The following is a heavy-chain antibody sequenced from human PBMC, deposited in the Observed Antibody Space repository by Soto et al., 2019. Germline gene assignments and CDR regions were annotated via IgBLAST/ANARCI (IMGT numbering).Heavy chain of an antibody. J-gene: IGHJ4*02. D-gene: IGHD4-17*01. V-gene: IGHV3-30*03. Sequence: QVQLVESGGGVVQPGRSLRLSCAASGFTFSSHGMHWDRQAPGKGLEWVAVISYDGSDESYADSVKGRFTISRDNSKNTLYLQMNSLRPEDTAVYYCARDQISGDYGDQFGYWGQGTLVTVSS. CDR2: ISYDGSDE. CDR1: GFTFSSHG. CDR3: ARDQISGDYGDQFGY.